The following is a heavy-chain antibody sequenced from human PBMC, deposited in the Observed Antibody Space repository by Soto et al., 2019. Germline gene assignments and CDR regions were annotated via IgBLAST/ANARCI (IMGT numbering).Heavy chain of an antibody. CDR2: INPNSGGT. J-gene: IGHJ6*02. Sequence: ASVKVSCKASGYTFTGYYMHWVRQAPGQGLEWMGWINPNSGGTNYAQKFQGWVTMTRDTSISTAYMELSRLRSDDTAVYYCARGSVCTNGVCYSGGMDVWGQGTTVTVSS. CDR3: ARGSVCTNGVCYSGGMDV. V-gene: IGHV1-2*04. D-gene: IGHD2-8*01. CDR1: GYTFTGYY.